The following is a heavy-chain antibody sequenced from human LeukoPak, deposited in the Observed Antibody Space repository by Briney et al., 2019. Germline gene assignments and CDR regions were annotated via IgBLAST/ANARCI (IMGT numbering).Heavy chain of an antibody. CDR2: IRSKANSYAT. CDR1: GFTFSGSA. J-gene: IGHJ6*02. CDR3: TRDIDYYYGSGSYYNYYGMDV. Sequence: GGSLRLSCAASGFTFSGSAMRWVRQASGKGLEWVGRIRSKANSYATVYAASVKGRFTISRDDSKNTAYLQMNSLKTEDTAVYYCTRDIDYYYGSGSYYNYYGMDVWGQGTTVTVSS. V-gene: IGHV3-73*01. D-gene: IGHD3-10*01.